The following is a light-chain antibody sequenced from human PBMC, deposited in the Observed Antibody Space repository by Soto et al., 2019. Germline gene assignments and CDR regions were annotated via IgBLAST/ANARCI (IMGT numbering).Light chain of an antibody. Sequence: QSALTQPRSVSASPGQSVTISCTGTNSDVGGYNYVSWYQQHPGKAPKLMIYDVSMRPSGVPDRFFASKSGNTASLTISGLQAEDEAEYYCCSYAGSYTFVVFGGGTKLTVL. V-gene: IGLV2-11*01. CDR1: NSDVGGYNY. CDR3: CSYAGSYTFVV. J-gene: IGLJ2*01. CDR2: DVS.